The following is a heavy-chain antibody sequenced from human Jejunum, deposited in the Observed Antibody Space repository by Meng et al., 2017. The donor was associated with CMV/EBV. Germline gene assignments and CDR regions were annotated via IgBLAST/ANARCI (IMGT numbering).Heavy chain of an antibody. CDR2: ISPNTGAT. D-gene: IGHD2-8*02. CDR3: ARDPGGSSPVFDY. Sequence: VRSGAGVKNPGASVKVSCSASGYSFTDYYIHWVRQAPEQGLEWMGWISPNTGATNFAQNFQGRVTMTRDTSVSATYMELSSLTSDDTAVYFCARDPGGSSPVFDYWGQGTLVTVSS. J-gene: IGHJ4*01. CDR1: GYSFTDYY. V-gene: IGHV1-2*02.